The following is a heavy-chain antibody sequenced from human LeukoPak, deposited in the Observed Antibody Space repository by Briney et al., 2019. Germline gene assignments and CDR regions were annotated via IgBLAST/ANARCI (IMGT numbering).Heavy chain of an antibody. D-gene: IGHD1-14*01. CDR3: ARVGRYHIIYWYFDP. J-gene: IGHJ2*01. Sequence: SETLSLTCAVYGGSSSGYYWSWIRQPPGKGLEWIGEINHSGSTNYNPSLKSRVTISVDTSKNQFSLKLSSVTAADTAVYYCARVGRYHIIYWYFDPWGRGTLVTVSS. V-gene: IGHV4-34*01. CDR2: INHSGST. CDR1: GGSSSGYY.